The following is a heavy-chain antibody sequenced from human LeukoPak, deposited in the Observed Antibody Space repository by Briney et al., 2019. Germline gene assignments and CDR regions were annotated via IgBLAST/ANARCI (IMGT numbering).Heavy chain of an antibody. D-gene: IGHD5-12*01. Sequence: PSETLSLTCTVSGGSISSYYWSWIRQPPGKGLEWIGYIYYSGSTNYNPSLKSRVTISVDTSKNQFSLKLSSVTAADTAVYYCATVSLSGYDWGFDYWGQGTLVTVSS. J-gene: IGHJ4*02. CDR1: GGSISSYY. V-gene: IGHV4-59*01. CDR3: ATVSLSGYDWGFDY. CDR2: IYYSGST.